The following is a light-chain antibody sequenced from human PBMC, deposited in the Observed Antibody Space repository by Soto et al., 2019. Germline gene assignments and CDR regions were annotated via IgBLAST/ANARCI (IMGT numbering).Light chain of an antibody. CDR1: QSVGSIY. V-gene: IGKV3-20*01. CDR2: GAS. CDR3: CQYGNPSPNA. J-gene: IGKJ2*01. Sequence: EIVLTQSPGTVSVSPGERATLSCRASQSVGSIYLAWYQQKPGQDPRVLIHGASSRATGIPDRFSGSRSGTAVTLTISRLEPPDFAVYFCCQYGNPSPNAFGQGTNVEIK.